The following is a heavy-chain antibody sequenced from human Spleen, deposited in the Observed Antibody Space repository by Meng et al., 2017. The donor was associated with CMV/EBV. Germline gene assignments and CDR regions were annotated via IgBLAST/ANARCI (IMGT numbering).Heavy chain of an antibody. D-gene: IGHD2-2*02. CDR2: IWYDGSNK. CDR1: GFTFSYYD. J-gene: IGHJ4*02. V-gene: IGHV3-33*06. CDR3: AKDYCSSTSCYINY. Sequence: GESLKISCAASGFTFSYYDMHWVRQAPGRGLEWVAVIWYDGSNKYYADSVKGRFTISRDNSKNTLYLQMNSLRAEDTAVYYCAKDYCSSTSCYINYWGQGTLVTVSS.